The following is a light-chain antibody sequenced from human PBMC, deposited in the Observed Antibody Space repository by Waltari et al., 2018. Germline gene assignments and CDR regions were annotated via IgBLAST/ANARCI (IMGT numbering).Light chain of an antibody. CDR3: CSYAGGDTVV. V-gene: IGLV2-11*01. CDR1: SSDVGGSKY. Sequence: QSALTQPRSVSGSPGQSVTISCTATSSDVGGSKYVSWYQQHPGKAPNLLISDVTGRPSGVPDRFSGSKSGNTASLTISGLQAEDEGDYYCCSYAGGDTVVFGGGTKLTVL. J-gene: IGLJ2*01. CDR2: DVT.